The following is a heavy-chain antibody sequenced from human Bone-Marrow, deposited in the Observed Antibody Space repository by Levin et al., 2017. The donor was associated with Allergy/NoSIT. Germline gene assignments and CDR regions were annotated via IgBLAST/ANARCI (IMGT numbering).Heavy chain of an antibody. CDR3: VKEPRTSYDILIGYHKYYFDH. CDR2: ISYDGSKT. Sequence: QTGGSLRLSCAASGFNFSTFGMHWVRQAPGKGLEWVGLISYDGSKTHYGDSVRGRFAISRDSSKNTLYLHMNSLRAEDTALYYCVKEPRTSYDILIGYHKYYFDHWGQGALVTVSS. V-gene: IGHV3-30*18. CDR1: GFNFSTFG. D-gene: IGHD3-9*01. J-gene: IGHJ4*02.